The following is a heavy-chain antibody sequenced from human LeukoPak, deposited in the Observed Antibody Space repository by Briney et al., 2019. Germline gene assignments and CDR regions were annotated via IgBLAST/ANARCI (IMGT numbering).Heavy chain of an antibody. Sequence: GGSLRLSCAASGFTFSSYGMHWVRQAPGKGLEWVAVISYDGSNKYYADSVKGRFTISRDNSKNTLYLQMNSLRAEDTAVYYCAKMRVGSSWYRRYYYYYYMDVWGKGTTVTVSS. J-gene: IGHJ6*03. CDR1: GFTFSSYG. CDR2: ISYDGSNK. V-gene: IGHV3-30*18. CDR3: AKMRVGSSWYRRYYYYYYMDV. D-gene: IGHD6-13*01.